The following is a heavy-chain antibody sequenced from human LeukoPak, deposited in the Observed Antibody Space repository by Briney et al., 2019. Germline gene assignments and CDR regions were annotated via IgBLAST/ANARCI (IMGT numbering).Heavy chain of an antibody. CDR1: GGSISSYY. CDR3: ARVCYDSSCDY. CDR2: IYYSGST. D-gene: IGHD3-22*01. Sequence: SETLSLTCTVSGGSISSYYWSWIRQSPGKGLEWIGYIYYSGSTNYNPSLKSRVTISVDTSKNQFSLKLRSVTAADTAVYYCARVCYDSSCDYWGQGTLLTVSS. J-gene: IGHJ4*02. V-gene: IGHV4-59*01.